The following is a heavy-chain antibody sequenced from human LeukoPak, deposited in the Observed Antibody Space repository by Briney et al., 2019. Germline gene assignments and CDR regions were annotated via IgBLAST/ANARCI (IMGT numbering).Heavy chain of an antibody. CDR1: GHTFTGYY. V-gene: IGHV1-2*06. J-gene: IGHJ4*02. CDR3: AVEVRGGQTHLPFDY. CDR2: INPNSGGT. D-gene: IGHD3-10*01. Sequence: GSSVKVSCKASGHTFTGYYMHWVRQAPGQGLEWMGRINPNSGGTNYAQKFQGRVTMTRDTSISTAYMELSRLRSDDTAVYYCAVEVRGGQTHLPFDYWGQGTLVTVSS.